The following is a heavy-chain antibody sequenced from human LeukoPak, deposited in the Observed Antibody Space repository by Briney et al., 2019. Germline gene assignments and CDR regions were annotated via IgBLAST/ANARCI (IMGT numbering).Heavy chain of an antibody. D-gene: IGHD6-13*01. CDR1: GFTFDKAW. V-gene: IGHV3-30*18. Sequence: GGSLRLSCAASGFTFDKAWMTWVRQAPGKGLEWVAVISYDGSNKYYADSVKGRFTISRDNSKNTLYLQMNSLRAEDTAVYYCAKAGGGSSSWWDEFDFWGQGSLVTVSS. J-gene: IGHJ4*02. CDR3: AKAGGGSSSWWDEFDF. CDR2: ISYDGSNK.